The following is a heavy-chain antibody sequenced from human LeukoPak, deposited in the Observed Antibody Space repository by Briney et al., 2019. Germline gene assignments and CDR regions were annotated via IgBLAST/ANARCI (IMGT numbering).Heavy chain of an antibody. V-gene: IGHV3-73*01. CDR3: ARDWFHAIDY. D-gene: IGHD2/OR15-2a*01. J-gene: IGHJ4*02. CDR2: IRSKANSYAT. CDR1: GFTFSGSA. Sequence: GGSLRLSCAASGFTFSGSAMHWVRQASGKGLEWVGHIRSKANSYATAYAASVKGRFTISRDNAKNTLYLQMNSLRDEDTAVYYCARDWFHAIDYWGQGTLVTVSS.